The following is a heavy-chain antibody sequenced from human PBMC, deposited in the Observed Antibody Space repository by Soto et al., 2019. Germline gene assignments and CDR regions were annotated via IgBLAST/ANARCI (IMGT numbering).Heavy chain of an antibody. D-gene: IGHD2-15*01. Sequence: GGSLRLSCAASGFTFSHAWMSWVRQAPGKGLEWVGRIKSKADGETKDYGAPVRGRFTISRDDSKDTLYLQMNSLRIEDTAVYYCCVVKRRDQYSTSGYWFDPWGPGTLVTVS. CDR3: CVVKRRDQYSTSGYWFDP. V-gene: IGHV3-15*01. CDR1: GFTFSHAW. J-gene: IGHJ5*02. CDR2: IKSKADGETK.